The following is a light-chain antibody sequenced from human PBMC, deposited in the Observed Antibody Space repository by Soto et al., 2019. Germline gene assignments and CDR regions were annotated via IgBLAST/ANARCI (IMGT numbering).Light chain of an antibody. CDR3: QQTFKFPHT. CDR2: AAS. CDR1: QSVITY. Sequence: DIQMTQSPSSLSASVGDRVIITCRASQSVITYLNWYQQKRGNAPKVLIFAASNLQSGVPSRFGGRGSGTDFTLTISSLQPEGFATYYCQQTFKFPHTFGPGTKVDIK. J-gene: IGKJ1*01. V-gene: IGKV1-39*01.